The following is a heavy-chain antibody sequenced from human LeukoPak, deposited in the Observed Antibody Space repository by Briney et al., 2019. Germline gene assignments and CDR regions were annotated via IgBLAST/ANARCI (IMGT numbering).Heavy chain of an antibody. Sequence: ASVKVSCKASGYTFTSYDINWVRQATGQGLEWMGWMNPNSGNTGYAQKSQGRVTITRNTSISTAYMELSSLRSEDTAVYYCARALYDILTGYSVYYFDYWGQGTLVTVSS. CDR2: MNPNSGNT. J-gene: IGHJ4*02. CDR3: ARALYDILTGYSVYYFDY. V-gene: IGHV1-8*03. D-gene: IGHD3-9*01. CDR1: GYTFTSYD.